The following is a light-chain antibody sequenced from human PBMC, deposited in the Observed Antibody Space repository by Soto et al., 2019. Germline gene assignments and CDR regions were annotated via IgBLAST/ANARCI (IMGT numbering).Light chain of an antibody. V-gene: IGKV1-39*01. CDR3: QQSYNSPRT. J-gene: IGKJ1*01. CDR2: GAS. CDR1: QPIGTF. Sequence: DIQMTQSPSSLSASVGDRVTITCRASQPIGTFLHWYQQKPGRAPIPLIHGASTLQAGVPSRFSGSGSGSDFTLTISSLQPDDFGTYFCQQSYNSPRTFGQGTKVDIK.